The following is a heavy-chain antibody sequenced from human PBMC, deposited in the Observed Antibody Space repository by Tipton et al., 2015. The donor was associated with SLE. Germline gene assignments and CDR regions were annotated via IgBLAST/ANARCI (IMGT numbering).Heavy chain of an antibody. CDR2: INHSGST. J-gene: IGHJ6*02. CDR1: GGSISSGGYS. CDR3: ARLDQWYYYYGMDV. V-gene: IGHV4-30-2*01. Sequence: TLSLTCAVSGGSISSGGYSWSWIRQPPGKGLEWIGEINHSGSTNYNPSLKSRVTISVDTSKNQFSLKLSSVTAADTAVYYCARLDQWYYYYGMDVWGQGTTVTVSS. D-gene: IGHD6-19*01.